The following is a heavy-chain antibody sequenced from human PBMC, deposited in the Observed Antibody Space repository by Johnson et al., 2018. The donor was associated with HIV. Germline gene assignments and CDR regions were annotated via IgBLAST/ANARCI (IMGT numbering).Heavy chain of an antibody. J-gene: IGHJ3*02. V-gene: IGHV3-30*04. CDR3: AKDGIDRERIRYFDWLLLNAFDI. CDR2: ISYDGSNK. Sequence: QVQLVESGGGVVQPGRSLRLSCAASGFTFSSYAMHWVRQAPGKGLEWVAVISYDGSNKYYADSVKGRFTISRDNSKNTLYLQMNSLRAEDTAVYYCAKDGIDRERIRYFDWLLLNAFDIWGQGTMVTVSS. CDR1: GFTFSSYA. D-gene: IGHD3-9*01.